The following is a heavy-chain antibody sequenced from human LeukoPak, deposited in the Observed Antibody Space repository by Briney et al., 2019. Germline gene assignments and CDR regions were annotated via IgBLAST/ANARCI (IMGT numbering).Heavy chain of an antibody. CDR1: GFTFSSYA. V-gene: IGHV3-23*01. D-gene: IGHD6-19*01. CDR2: IFGSGGSA. CDR3: GKTTTGYSSGRNPAWPVDY. J-gene: IGHJ4*02. Sequence: RGSLRLSCTASGFTFSSYAMYWVRQAPGKGLEWVSGIFGSGGSAHYADSVKGRFTISRDNSQNTVYLQMNSLRAEDTAVYYCGKTTTGYSSGRNPAWPVDYWGQGTLVTVSS.